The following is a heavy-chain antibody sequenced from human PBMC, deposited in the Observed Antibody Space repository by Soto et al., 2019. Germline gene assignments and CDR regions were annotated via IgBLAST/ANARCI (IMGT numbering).Heavy chain of an antibody. CDR3: EKDGKHSNGWWAAFEI. Sequence: EVQVLESGGGLVQPGGSLRLSCAASGFTFTDYAMNWVRQAPGKGLEWVSTISGSGANTYYADSVRGRFTISRDNSKNTLSLQMSSLRAEDTAVYDCEKDGKHSNGWWAAFEIWGQGTVVTVS. CDR1: GFTFTDYA. J-gene: IGHJ3*02. D-gene: IGHD6-19*01. CDR2: ISGSGANT. V-gene: IGHV3-23*01.